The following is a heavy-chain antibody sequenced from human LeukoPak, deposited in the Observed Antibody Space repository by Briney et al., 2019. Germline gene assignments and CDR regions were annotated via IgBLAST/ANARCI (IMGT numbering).Heavy chain of an antibody. D-gene: IGHD2-2*02. Sequence: SETLSLTCTVSGGSISSYYWSWIRQPPGKGLEWIGYIYYSGSTNYNPSLKSRVTMSVDTSKNQFSLKLSSVTAADTAVYYCASSPILTYYFDYWGQGTLVTVSS. J-gene: IGHJ4*02. CDR2: IYYSGST. V-gene: IGHV4-59*12. CDR1: GGSISSYY. CDR3: ASSPILTYYFDY.